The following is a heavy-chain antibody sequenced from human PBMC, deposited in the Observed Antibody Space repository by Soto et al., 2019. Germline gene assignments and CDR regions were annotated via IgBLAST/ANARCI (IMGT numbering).Heavy chain of an antibody. CDR1: GGSISSSSYY. D-gene: IGHD4-4*01. CDR2: IYYSGST. V-gene: IGHV4-39*01. Sequence: PSETLSLTCTVSGGSISSSSYYWGWIRQPPGKGLEWIGSIYYSGSTYYNPSLKSRVTISVDTSKNQFSLKLSSVTAADTAVYYCARYLNTVTTYYWGQGTLVTVSS. CDR3: ARYLNTVTTYY. J-gene: IGHJ4*02.